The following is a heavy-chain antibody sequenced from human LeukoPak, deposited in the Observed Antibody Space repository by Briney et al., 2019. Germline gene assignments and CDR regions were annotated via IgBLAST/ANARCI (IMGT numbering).Heavy chain of an antibody. CDR3: ARGVYCGGDCYYWNM. D-gene: IGHD2-21*02. J-gene: IGHJ4*02. CDR2: TRNKANSYTT. V-gene: IGHV3-72*01. Sequence: GGSLRLSCAASGFTFSDHYMDWVPQAPGKGLEWVGRTRNKANSYTTEYAASVKGRFTTSRDDSKNSLYLQMNSLKTEDTAVYYCARGVYCGGDCYYWNMWGQGTLVTVSS. CDR1: GFTFSDHY.